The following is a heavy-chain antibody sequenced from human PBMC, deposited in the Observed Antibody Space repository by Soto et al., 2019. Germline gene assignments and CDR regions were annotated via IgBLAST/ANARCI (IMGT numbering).Heavy chain of an antibody. D-gene: IGHD6-13*01. CDR3: ARAGMPAAGTRGLVWFDP. V-gene: IGHV1-8*01. CDR1: GYTFTSYD. J-gene: IGHJ5*02. CDR2: MNPNSSNT. Sequence: ASVKVSCKASGYTFTSYDINWVRQATGQGLEWMGWMNPNSSNTGYAQKFQGRLTMSWTTSISTAYMELSSLTSDDTAGYYCARAGMPAAGTRGLVWFDPWGQGTLVTVSS.